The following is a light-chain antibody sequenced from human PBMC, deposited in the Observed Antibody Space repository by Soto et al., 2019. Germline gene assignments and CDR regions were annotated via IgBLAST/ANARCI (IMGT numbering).Light chain of an antibody. CDR3: QQSYSTPRT. CDR2: AAS. Sequence: DIKMTQSPSSLSASVGGRVTINCRASQSISSYLNWYQQKPGKAPKLLIYAASSLQSGVPSRFSGSGSGTDFTLTISSLQPEDVATYYCQQSYSTPRTFGQGTKVDIK. CDR1: QSISSY. V-gene: IGKV1-39*01. J-gene: IGKJ1*01.